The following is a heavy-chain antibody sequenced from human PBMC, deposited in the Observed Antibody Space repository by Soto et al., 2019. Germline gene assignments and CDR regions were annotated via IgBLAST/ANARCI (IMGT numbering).Heavy chain of an antibody. V-gene: IGHV1-69*06. CDR2: IIPIFGTA. CDR1: GGTFSSYA. Sequence: SVKVSCKPSGGTFSSYAISWVRQAPGHGLEWMGGIIPIFGTANYAQKFQGRVTITADKSTSTAYMELSSLRSEGTAVYYCARWLKGSAYYYYYGMDVWGQGTTVTVSS. D-gene: IGHD6-19*01. J-gene: IGHJ6*02. CDR3: ARWLKGSAYYYYYGMDV.